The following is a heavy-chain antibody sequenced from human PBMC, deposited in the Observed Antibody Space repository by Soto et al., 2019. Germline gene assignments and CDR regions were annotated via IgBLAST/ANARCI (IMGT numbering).Heavy chain of an antibody. CDR2: ISAYNGNT. Sequence: ASVKVSCKASGYTFTSYGISWVRQAPGQGLEWMGWISAYNGNTNYAQKLQGRVTMTTDTSTSTAYMELRSLRSDDTAVYYCARDFSVWSGYITQYYYYYGMDVWGQGTTVTVSS. V-gene: IGHV1-18*01. J-gene: IGHJ6*02. CDR3: ARDFSVWSGYITQYYYYYGMDV. CDR1: GYTFTSYG. D-gene: IGHD3-3*01.